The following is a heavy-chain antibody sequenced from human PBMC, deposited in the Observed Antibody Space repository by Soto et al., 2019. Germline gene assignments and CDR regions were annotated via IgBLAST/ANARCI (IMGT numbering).Heavy chain of an antibody. V-gene: IGHV3-21*01. CDR3: ARDSCSSTSCFD. D-gene: IGHD2-2*01. J-gene: IGHJ4*02. CDR2: ISSSSSYI. Sequence: EVQLVESGGGLVKPGGSLRPSCAASGFTFSSYSMNWVRQAPGKGLEWVSSISSSSSYIYYADSVKGRFTISRDNAKNSLYLQMNSLRAEDTAVYYCARDSCSSTSCFDWGQGTLVTVSS. CDR1: GFTFSSYS.